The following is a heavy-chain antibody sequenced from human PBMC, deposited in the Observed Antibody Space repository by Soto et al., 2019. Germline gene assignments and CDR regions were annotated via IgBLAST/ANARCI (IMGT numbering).Heavy chain of an antibody. CDR3: ARGPRAPPPHDYGMDV. J-gene: IGHJ6*02. Sequence: EVQLLESGGGLVQPGGSLRLSCAASGFTFSSYVMNWVRQAPGKGLEWVSGISGSGGNTYYADSVKGRFTISRDNSKNTLYLQMNSLRAEDTAVYYCARGPRAPPPHDYGMDVWGQGTTVTFSS. CDR1: GFTFSSYV. V-gene: IGHV3-23*01. CDR2: ISGSGGNT.